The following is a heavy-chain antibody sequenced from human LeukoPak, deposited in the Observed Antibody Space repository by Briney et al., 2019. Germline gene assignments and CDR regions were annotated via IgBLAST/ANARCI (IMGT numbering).Heavy chain of an antibody. CDR3: ARPSRDTAVSIDY. CDR2: INPNSGGT. D-gene: IGHD5-18*01. Sequence: GSVTVSCKASGYTFTGYYMHWVRQAPGQGLEGMGWINPNSGGTNYAQKFQGRVTMTRDTSISTAYMELSGLRSDDTAVYYCARPSRDTAVSIDYWGQGTLVTVSS. J-gene: IGHJ4*02. CDR1: GYTFTGYY. V-gene: IGHV1-2*02.